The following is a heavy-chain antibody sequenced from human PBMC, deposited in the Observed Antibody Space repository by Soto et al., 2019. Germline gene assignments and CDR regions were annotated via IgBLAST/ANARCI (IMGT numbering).Heavy chain of an antibody. CDR2: INAGNGNT. V-gene: IGHV1-3*01. CDR1: GYTFTSYA. J-gene: IGHJ3*02. Sequence: QVQLVQSGAEVKKPGASVKVSCKASGYTFTSYAMHWVRQAPGQRLEWMGWINAGNGNTKYSQKFQGRVTITRDTSASTAYMELSSLRSEDTAVYYCARGGYYDSSGYPQHGAFDIWGQGTMVTVSS. CDR3: ARGGYYDSSGYPQHGAFDI. D-gene: IGHD3-22*01.